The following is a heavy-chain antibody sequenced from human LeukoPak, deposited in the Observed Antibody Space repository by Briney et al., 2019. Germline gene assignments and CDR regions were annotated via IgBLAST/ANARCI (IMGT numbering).Heavy chain of an antibody. CDR3: ARADPLYIVLMVYATHLDY. D-gene: IGHD2-8*01. CDR2: IYSGGST. J-gene: IGHJ4*02. CDR1: GFTVSSNY. Sequence: GGSLRLSCAASGFTVSSNYMSWVRQAPGKGLEWVSVIYSGGSTYYADSVKGRFTISRDNSKNTLYLQMNSLRAEDTAVYYCARADPLYIVLMVYATHLDYWGQGTLVTVSS. V-gene: IGHV3-53*01.